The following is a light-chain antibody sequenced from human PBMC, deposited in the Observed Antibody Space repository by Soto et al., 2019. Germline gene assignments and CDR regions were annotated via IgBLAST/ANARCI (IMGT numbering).Light chain of an antibody. V-gene: IGLV2-14*01. CDR1: TSDIGGYNY. J-gene: IGLJ3*02. Sequence: QSALTQPASVSGSPGQSITISCTGTTSDIGGYNYVSWYQQHPGKAPKLMIYEVSNRPSGVSNRFSGSKSDNTASLTISGLQAEDEADYYCGTWDSTLSVGVFGGGTKVTVL. CDR3: GTWDSTLSVGV. CDR2: EVS.